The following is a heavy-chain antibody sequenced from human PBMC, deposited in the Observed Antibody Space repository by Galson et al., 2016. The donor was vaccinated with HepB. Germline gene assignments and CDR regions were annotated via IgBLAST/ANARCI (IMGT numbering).Heavy chain of an antibody. V-gene: IGHV3-30*19. CDR1: GFTFSRYG. J-gene: IGHJ4*02. D-gene: IGHD5-24*01. CDR2: ISYDGGDK. CDR3: AKDAYTWRWLLSFFPDY. Sequence: SLRLSCAASGFTFSRYGMHWVRQAPGKGLEWVAVISYDGGDKHYADSVKGRFTVSRDNSKNTVYLQMNSLRAEDTAVYYCAKDAYTWRWLLSFFPDYWGQGTLVTVSS.